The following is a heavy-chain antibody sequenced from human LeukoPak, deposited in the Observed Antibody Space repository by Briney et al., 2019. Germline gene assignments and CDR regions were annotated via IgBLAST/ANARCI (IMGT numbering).Heavy chain of an antibody. D-gene: IGHD6-13*01. CDR2: IYHSGST. J-gene: IGHJ5*02. CDR1: GYSISSGYY. CDR3: ARDLPTFLFSIAAAGTGYWFDP. Sequence: SETLSLTCTVSGYSISSGYYWGWIRQPPGKGLEWIGSIYHSGSTYYNPSLKSRVTISVDTSKNQFSLKLSSVTAADTAVYYCARDLPTFLFSIAAAGTGYWFDPWGQGTLVTVSS. V-gene: IGHV4-38-2*02.